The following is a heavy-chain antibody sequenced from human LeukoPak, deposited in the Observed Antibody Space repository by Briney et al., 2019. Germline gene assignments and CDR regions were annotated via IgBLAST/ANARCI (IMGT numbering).Heavy chain of an antibody. J-gene: IGHJ3*02. V-gene: IGHV4-59*01. CDR1: GDSITSYY. D-gene: IGHD4-23*01. CDR2: IFYTGST. CDR3: ATLTGGDDAFDI. Sequence: SETLSLSCTVSGDSITSYYWSWIRQPPGKGLEWIGYIFYTGSTNYNPSLKSRVTISVLTSKNRFSLKLSSVTAADTAVYYCATLTGGDDAFDIWGQGTMVTVSS.